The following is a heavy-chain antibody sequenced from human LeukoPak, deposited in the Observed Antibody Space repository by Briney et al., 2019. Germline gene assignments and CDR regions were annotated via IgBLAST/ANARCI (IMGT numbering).Heavy chain of an antibody. CDR3: ARVHKRSVVPAAIDY. J-gene: IGHJ4*02. D-gene: IGHD2-2*01. CDR2: VFYTGGT. V-gene: IGHV4-59*11. CDR1: NGSISPHY. Sequence: MPSETLSLTCTVSNGSISPHYWSWIRQPPHKGLEWIGYVFYTGGTNYNPSLKSRLTISVDTSKNQFSLKLRSVTAADTAVYYCARVHKRSVVPAAIDYWGQGTLVTVSS.